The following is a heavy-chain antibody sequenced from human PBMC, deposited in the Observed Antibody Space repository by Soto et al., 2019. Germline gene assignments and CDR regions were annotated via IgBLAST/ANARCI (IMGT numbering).Heavy chain of an antibody. J-gene: IGHJ6*02. CDR2: ISFDGSSK. CDR1: ASPFISYT. Sequence: PGGSLRLSCTASASPFISYTMHWLRRAPGKGLEWVGIISFDGSSKYYADCSKGRIVISRDTSKDSLYLQMDTLRPYDTAIYYCARDTVTSLTPYQGFYYYGMDVWGQGTTVTVSS. CDR3: ARDTVTSLTPYQGFYYYGMDV. D-gene: IGHD2-2*01. V-gene: IGHV3-30*09.